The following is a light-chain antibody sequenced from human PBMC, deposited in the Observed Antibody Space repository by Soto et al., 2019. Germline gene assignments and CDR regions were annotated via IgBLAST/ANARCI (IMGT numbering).Light chain of an antibody. CDR3: QQYNNWWT. CDR1: QSVTGN. V-gene: IGKV3D-15*01. J-gene: IGKJ1*01. Sequence: EIVMTQSPATLSASPGERATLSCRASQSVTGNLAWYQQRPGQAPRLLIYGTSNRATGIPARFSGGGFGTEFTLTISSLQSEDFAVDYCQQYNNWWTFGQGTKVDIK. CDR2: GTS.